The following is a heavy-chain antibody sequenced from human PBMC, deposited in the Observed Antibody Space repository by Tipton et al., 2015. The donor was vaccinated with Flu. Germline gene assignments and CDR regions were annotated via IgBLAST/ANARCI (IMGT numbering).Heavy chain of an antibody. CDR3: ARTYSSYYFDY. CDR2: IKPDESER. V-gene: IGHV3-7*01. J-gene: IGHJ4*02. D-gene: IGHD6-6*01. CDR1: GFTFSDYL. Sequence: QLVQSGGGLVQPGGSLRLSCAASGFTFSDYLMAWVRQAPGKGLEWVANIKPDESERYYVASVKGRFTISRDRSKNTVYLQMDSLRPEDTALYYCARTYSSYYFDYWGLGTLVNVSS.